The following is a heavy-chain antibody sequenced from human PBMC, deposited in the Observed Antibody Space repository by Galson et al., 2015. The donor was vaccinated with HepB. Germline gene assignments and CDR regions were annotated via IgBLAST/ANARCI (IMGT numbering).Heavy chain of an antibody. D-gene: IGHD6-13*01. V-gene: IGHV3-30-3*01. CDR2: ISYDGSNK. CDR3: ARVSQQLGHY. CDR1: GFTFSSYA. J-gene: IGHJ4*02. Sequence: SLRLSCAASGFTFSSYAMHWVRQAPGKGLEWVAVISYDGSNKYYADSVKGRFTIPRDNSKNTLYLQMNSLRAEDTAAYYCARVSQQLGHYWGQGTLVTVSS.